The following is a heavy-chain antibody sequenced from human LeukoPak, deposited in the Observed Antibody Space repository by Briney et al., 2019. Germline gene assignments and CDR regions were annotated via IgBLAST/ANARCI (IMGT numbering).Heavy chain of an antibody. CDR3: AAGPNFEEWELLNY. D-gene: IGHD1-26*01. Sequence: ASVKVSCKASGFTFTSSAVQWVRQARGQRLEWIGWIVVGSGNTNYAQKFQERVTITRDMSTSTAYMELSSLRSEDTAVYYCAAGPNFEEWELLNYWGQGTLVTVSS. J-gene: IGHJ4*02. CDR2: IVVGSGNT. V-gene: IGHV1-58*01. CDR1: GFTFTSSA.